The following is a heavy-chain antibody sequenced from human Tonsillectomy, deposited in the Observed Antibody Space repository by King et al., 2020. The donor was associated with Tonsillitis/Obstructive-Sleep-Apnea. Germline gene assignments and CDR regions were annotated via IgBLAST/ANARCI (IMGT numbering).Heavy chain of an antibody. CDR2: IWYDGSNK. J-gene: IGHJ6*03. CDR1: GFTFSSYG. CDR3: AGVDILTGYDYYMDV. V-gene: IGHV3-33*01. D-gene: IGHD3-9*01. Sequence: VQLVESGGGVVQPGRSLRLSCAASGFTFSSYGMHWVRQAPGKGLEWVAVIWYDGSNKYYADSVKGRFTISRDNSKNTLYLQMNSLRAEDTAVYYCAGVDILTGYDYYMDVWGKGTTVTVSS.